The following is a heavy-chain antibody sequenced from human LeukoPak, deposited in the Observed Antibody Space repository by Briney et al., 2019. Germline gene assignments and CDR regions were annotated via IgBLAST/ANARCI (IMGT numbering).Heavy chain of an antibody. J-gene: IGHJ4*02. V-gene: IGHV3-9*01. Sequence: PGRSLRLSCAASGFTFDDHAMHWVRLAPGKGLEWVSGISWNSGSIRYADSVKGRFTISRDNAKNSLYPQMNSLRPEDTALYYCARDPVSWYSTHYFDYWGQGALVTVSS. CDR3: ARDPVSWYSTHYFDY. CDR2: ISWNSGSI. CDR1: GFTFDDHA. D-gene: IGHD6-13*01.